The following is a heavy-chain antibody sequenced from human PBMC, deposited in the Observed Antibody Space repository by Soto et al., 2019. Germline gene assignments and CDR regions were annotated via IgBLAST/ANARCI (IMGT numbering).Heavy chain of an antibody. CDR2: IFWNDDK. J-gene: IGHJ4*02. Sequence: GSGPTLVNPTQTLTLTCTFSRSSFSSSGAGVGWIRQPPGKALEWLALIFWNDDKRYSPSLKSRLTITKDTSKNQVVLTMTNMDPVDTATYYCAHSGIGYSSSSNYFDYWGQGTLVTVS. D-gene: IGHD6-6*01. CDR3: AHSGIGYSSSSNYFDY. CDR1: RSSFSSSGAG. V-gene: IGHV2-5*01.